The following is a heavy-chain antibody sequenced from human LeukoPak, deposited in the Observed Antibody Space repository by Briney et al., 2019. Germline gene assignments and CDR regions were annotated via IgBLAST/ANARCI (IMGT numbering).Heavy chain of an antibody. Sequence: PGGSLRLSCAASGFTFSSYAMHWVRQAPGKGLEWVAVISYDGSNKYYADSVKGRFTISRDNSKNTLYLQMNSLRAEDTAVYYCARDNSSGSYPLYYFDYWGQGTLVTVSS. CDR3: ARDNSSGSYPLYYFDY. V-gene: IGHV3-30-3*01. CDR2: ISYDGSNK. D-gene: IGHD1-26*01. CDR1: GFTFSSYA. J-gene: IGHJ4*02.